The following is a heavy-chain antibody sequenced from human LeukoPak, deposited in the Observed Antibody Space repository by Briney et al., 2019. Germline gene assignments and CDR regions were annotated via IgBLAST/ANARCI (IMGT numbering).Heavy chain of an antibody. Sequence: PSETLSLTCAVYGGSFSGYYWSWIRQPPGKGLEWIGEISHSGSTNYNPSLKSRVTISVDTSKNQFSLKLSSVTAADTAVYYCARIQYYYGSGSYADYWGQGTLVTVSS. J-gene: IGHJ4*02. D-gene: IGHD3-10*01. CDR3: ARIQYYYGSGSYADY. CDR1: GGSFSGYY. V-gene: IGHV4-34*01. CDR2: ISHSGST.